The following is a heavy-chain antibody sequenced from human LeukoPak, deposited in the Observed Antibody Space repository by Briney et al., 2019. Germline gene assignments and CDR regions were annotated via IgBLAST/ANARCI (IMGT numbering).Heavy chain of an antibody. J-gene: IGHJ4*02. V-gene: IGHV1-46*01. Sequence: ASVKVSCKASGYTFTSYYMHWVRQAPGQGLEWMGIINPSGGSTSYAQKFQGRVTITADESTSTAYMELSSLRSEDTAVYYCARDSGIAVAGTGLYYFDYWGQGTLVTVSS. CDR1: GYTFTSYY. D-gene: IGHD6-19*01. CDR2: INPSGGST. CDR3: ARDSGIAVAGTGLYYFDY.